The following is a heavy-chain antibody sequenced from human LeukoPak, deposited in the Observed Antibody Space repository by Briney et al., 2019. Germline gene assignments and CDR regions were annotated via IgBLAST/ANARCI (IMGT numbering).Heavy chain of an antibody. CDR1: RFTFSSYA. D-gene: IGHD6-19*01. CDR2: ISYDGSNK. J-gene: IGHJ4*02. Sequence: PGGSLRLSCAASRFTFSSYAMHWVRQAPGKGLEWVAVISYDGSNKYYADSVKGRFTISRDNSKNTLYLQMNSLRAEDTAVYYCAREVAGTFVYWGQGTLVTVSS. CDR3: AREVAGTFVY. V-gene: IGHV3-30*04.